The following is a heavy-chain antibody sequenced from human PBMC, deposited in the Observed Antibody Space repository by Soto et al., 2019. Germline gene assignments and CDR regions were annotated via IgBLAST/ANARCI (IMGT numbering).Heavy chain of an antibody. J-gene: IGHJ4*02. CDR1: GGSISSGDYY. D-gene: IGHD3-22*01. Sequence: SETLSLTCTVSGGSISSGDYYWSWIRQHPGKGLEWIGYIYYSGSTYYNPSLKSRVTISVDTSKNQFSLKLSSVTAADTAVYYCARVRKMYYYDSSGYYFGEWGQGTLVTVSS. CDR2: IYYSGST. CDR3: ARVRKMYYYDSSGYYFGE. V-gene: IGHV4-31*03.